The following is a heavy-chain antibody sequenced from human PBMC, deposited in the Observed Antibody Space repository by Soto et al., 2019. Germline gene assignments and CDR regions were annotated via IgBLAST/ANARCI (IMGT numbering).Heavy chain of an antibody. CDR1: GYSFTSYW. V-gene: IGHV5-51*01. D-gene: IGHD7-27*01. CDR3: ASHSNREPQYYYYGMDV. CDR2: IYPGDSDT. Sequence: PGEFLKISCKGSGYSFTSYWSGWVRQMHGKGLEWMGIIYPGDSDTRYSPSFQGQVTISADKSISTAYLQWSSLKASDTAMYYCASHSNREPQYYYYGMDVWGQGTTVTVSS. J-gene: IGHJ6*02.